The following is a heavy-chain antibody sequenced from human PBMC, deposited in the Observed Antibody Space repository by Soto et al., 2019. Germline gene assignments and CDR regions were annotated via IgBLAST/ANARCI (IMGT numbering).Heavy chain of an antibody. CDR3: AKGDNLGPKTGYAFDP. D-gene: IGHD5-12*01. Sequence: PSQPLSLTFAISGDSVSSNTASWNWIRQSPSRGLEWLGRTYFRSKWYNDYAVSVKSRIIINPDTSNNQFSLQLNSVTPEDTAVYFCAKGDNLGPKTGYAFDPWGQGIMVTVSS. CDR1: GDSVSSNTAS. V-gene: IGHV6-1*01. CDR2: TYFRSKWYN. J-gene: IGHJ5*02.